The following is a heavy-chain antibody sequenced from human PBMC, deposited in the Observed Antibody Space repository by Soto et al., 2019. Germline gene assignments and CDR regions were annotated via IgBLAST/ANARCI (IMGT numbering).Heavy chain of an antibody. J-gene: IGHJ4*02. CDR1: GFTFSSYA. Sequence: DVQLLESGGGLVQPEGSLRLSCAASGFTFSSYAMGWVRQGPGKGLEWVAVVSIGGSTHYADSVRGRFTISRDNSKNTLSLQKNSLTVEDTAVYFCAKRRGAGGHLDYWGQGALVTVSS. CDR2: VSIGGST. D-gene: IGHD2-15*01. V-gene: IGHV3-23*01. CDR3: AKRRGAGGHLDY.